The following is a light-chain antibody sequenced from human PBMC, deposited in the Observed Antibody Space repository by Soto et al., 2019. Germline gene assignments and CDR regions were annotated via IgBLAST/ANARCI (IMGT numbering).Light chain of an antibody. Sequence: ITITHSSSSLCASVGDRVTITFLASHGIRNDLGWYQQKPGKAPKLLIYAVSRLECGVPSRFSGSGSGTDFTLTISRLQPEDFGTYYCQQSYSTPRTFGQGTKVDIK. CDR1: HGIRND. CDR3: QQSYSTPRT. CDR2: AVS. J-gene: IGKJ1*01. V-gene: IGKV1-39*01.